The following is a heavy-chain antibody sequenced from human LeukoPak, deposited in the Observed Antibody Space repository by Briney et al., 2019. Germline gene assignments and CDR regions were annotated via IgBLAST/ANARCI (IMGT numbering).Heavy chain of an antibody. CDR1: GFTFSTYA. V-gene: IGHV3-30-3*01. J-gene: IGHJ4*02. CDR2: ISYDGNNK. CDR3: ARGPSSGWYYVDY. D-gene: IGHD6-19*01. Sequence: GGSLRLSCAASGFTFSTYAIHWVRQAPGKGLEWVAVISYDGNNKYYADSVKGRFTISRDNAKNSLYLQMNSLRAEDTAVYYCARGPSSGWYYVDYWGQGTLVTVSS.